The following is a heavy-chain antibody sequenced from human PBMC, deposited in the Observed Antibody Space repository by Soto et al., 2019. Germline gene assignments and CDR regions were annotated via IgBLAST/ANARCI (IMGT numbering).Heavy chain of an antibody. CDR2: IKQDGSEK. CDR3: ARVRRGYCSSTSCYAYYYYYYMDV. J-gene: IGHJ6*03. Sequence: GGSLRLSCAASGFTFSSYWMSWVRQAPGKGLEWVANIKQDGSEKYYVDSVKGRFTIARDNAKNSLYLQMNSLIAEDTAVYYCARVRRGYCSSTSCYAYYYYYYMDVWGKGTTVTVSS. CDR1: GFTFSSYW. D-gene: IGHD2-2*01. V-gene: IGHV3-7*01.